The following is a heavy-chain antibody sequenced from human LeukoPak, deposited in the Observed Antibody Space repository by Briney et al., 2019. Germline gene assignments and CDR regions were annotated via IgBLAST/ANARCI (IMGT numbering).Heavy chain of an antibody. CDR2: FDPEDDEI. V-gene: IGHV1-24*01. CDR3: ATETGNFYFYS. Sequence: ASVKVSCKVSGYTLTELSMHWARQAPGKGLEWMGGFDPEDDEIIYAQRFQGRVTMTEDASTDTAYMGLRSLRSEDTAVYYCATETGNFYFYSWGQGTLVTVSS. D-gene: IGHD1-7*01. J-gene: IGHJ4*02. CDR1: GYTLTELS.